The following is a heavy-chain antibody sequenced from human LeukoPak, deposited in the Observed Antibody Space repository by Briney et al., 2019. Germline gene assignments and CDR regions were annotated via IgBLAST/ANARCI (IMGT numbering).Heavy chain of an antibody. J-gene: IGHJ4*02. V-gene: IGHV3-66*04. CDR3: ARQWFGDWGYYFDY. CDR2: IYSGGST. Sequence: GGSLRLSCAASGFTVSSNYMNWVRQAPGKGLEWVSVIYSGGSTYYADSVKGRFTISRDNAKNSLYLQMNSRRAEDTAIYYCARQWFGDWGYYFDYWGQGTLVTVSS. CDR1: GFTVSSNY. D-gene: IGHD3-10*01.